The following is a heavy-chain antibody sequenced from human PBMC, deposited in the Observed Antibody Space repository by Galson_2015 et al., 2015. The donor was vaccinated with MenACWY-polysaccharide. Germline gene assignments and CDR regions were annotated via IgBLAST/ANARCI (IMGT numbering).Heavy chain of an antibody. CDR2: VNGDGSSI. V-gene: IGHV3-74*03. CDR1: GFTFSSYW. D-gene: IGHD3-10*01. CDR3: ARAPGGGFYGSGSFFDN. Sequence: CAASGFTFSSYWMHWVRQAPGKGLVWVSRVNGDGSSITYADSVKGRFTIPRDNAKNTLYLQMNSLRAEDAAVYYCARAPGGGFYGSGSFFDNWGQGTLVTVSS. J-gene: IGHJ4*02.